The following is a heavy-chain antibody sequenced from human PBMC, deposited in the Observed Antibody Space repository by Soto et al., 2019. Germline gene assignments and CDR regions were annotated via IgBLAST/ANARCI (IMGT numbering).Heavy chain of an antibody. Sequence: SATLSLTCTVSGGSISSYYWSWIRQPPGKGLEWIGYIYYSGSTNYNPSLKSRVTISVDTSKNQFSLKLSSVTAADTAVYYCARDIPTVVTPSNGMDVWGQGTTVTVSS. J-gene: IGHJ6*02. CDR1: GGSISSYY. D-gene: IGHD2-21*02. CDR2: IYYSGST. V-gene: IGHV4-59*01. CDR3: ARDIPTVVTPSNGMDV.